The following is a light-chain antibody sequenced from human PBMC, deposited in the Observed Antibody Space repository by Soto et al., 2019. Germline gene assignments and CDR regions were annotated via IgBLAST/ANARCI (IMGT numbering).Light chain of an antibody. Sequence: SYDLTQPPSVSVAPGQTARITCGGNNIGSKSVHWYQQKPGQAPVLVVYDDSDRPSGIPGRFSGSNSGNTATLTISRVEAGDEADYYCQVWDSSSDHLYVFGTGTKVTVL. CDR3: QVWDSSSDHLYV. V-gene: IGLV3-21*02. CDR1: NIGSKS. CDR2: DDS. J-gene: IGLJ1*01.